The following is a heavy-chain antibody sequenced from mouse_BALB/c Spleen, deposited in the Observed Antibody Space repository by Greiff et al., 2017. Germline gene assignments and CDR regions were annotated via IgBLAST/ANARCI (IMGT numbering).Heavy chain of an antibody. CDR3: ARLNYGYAMDY. D-gene: IGHD1-1*01. Sequence: EASGFDFSRYWMSWARQAPGKGQEWIGEINPGSSTINYTPSLKDKFIISRDNAKNTLYLQMSKVRSEDTALYYCARLNYGYAMDYWGQGTSVTVSS. CDR1: GFDFSRYW. V-gene: IGHV4-2*02. CDR2: INPGSSTI. J-gene: IGHJ4*01.